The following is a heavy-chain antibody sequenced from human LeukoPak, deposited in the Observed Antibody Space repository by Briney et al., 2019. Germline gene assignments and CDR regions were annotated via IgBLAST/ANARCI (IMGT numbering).Heavy chain of an antibody. CDR2: INHSGST. CDR1: GGSFSGYY. D-gene: IGHD1-26*01. J-gene: IGHJ4*02. CDR3: ARRRSSRGFDY. Sequence: PSETLSLTCAVCGGSFSGYYWSWIRQPPGKGLEWIGEINHSGSTNYNPSLKSRVTISVDTSKNQFSLKLSSVTAADTAVYYCARRRSSRGFDYWGQGTLVTVSS. V-gene: IGHV4-34*01.